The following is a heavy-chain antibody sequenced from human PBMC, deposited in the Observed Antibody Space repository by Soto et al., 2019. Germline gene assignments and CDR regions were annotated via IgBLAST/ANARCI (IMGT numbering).Heavy chain of an antibody. V-gene: IGHV3-48*01. Sequence: GSLRLSCAASGFTFSSYSMNWVRQAPGKGLEWVSYISSSSSTIYYADSVKGRFTISRDNAKNSLYLQMNSLRAEDTAVYYCARDCITIFGVVIRYYYYMDVWGKGTTVTVSS. CDR3: ARDCITIFGVVIRYYYYMDV. J-gene: IGHJ6*03. CDR2: ISSSSSTI. D-gene: IGHD3-3*01. CDR1: GFTFSSYS.